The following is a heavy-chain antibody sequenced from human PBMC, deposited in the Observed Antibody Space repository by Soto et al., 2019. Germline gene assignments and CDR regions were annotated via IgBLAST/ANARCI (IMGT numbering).Heavy chain of an antibody. J-gene: IGHJ6*02. V-gene: IGHV1-46*01. CDR1: GYIFSTYD. D-gene: IGHD6-19*01. CDR2: MNPSGATT. Sequence: QVQLVQSGAEVKKPGASVKLSCKASGYIFSTYDIHWVRQAPGQGLEWMGIMNPSGATTTYAQKFQGSLTMTRDTSTSTVYMDLSSLRSEDTAVYYCARMAANSYYYYGLDVWGQGTTVTVSS. CDR3: ARMAANSYYYYGLDV.